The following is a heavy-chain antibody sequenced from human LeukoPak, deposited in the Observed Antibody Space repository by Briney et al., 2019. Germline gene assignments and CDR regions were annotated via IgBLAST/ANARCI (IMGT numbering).Heavy chain of an antibody. D-gene: IGHD4-17*01. CDR2: MNPNSGNT. CDR1: GGTFSSYA. J-gene: IGHJ3*02. CDR3: ARFDYEDAFDI. Sequence: ASVKVSCKASGGTFSSYAINWVRQATGQGLEWMGWMNPNSGNTGYAQKFQGRVTMTRNTSISTAYMELSSLRSEDTAVYYCARFDYEDAFDIWGQGTMVTVSS. V-gene: IGHV1-8*02.